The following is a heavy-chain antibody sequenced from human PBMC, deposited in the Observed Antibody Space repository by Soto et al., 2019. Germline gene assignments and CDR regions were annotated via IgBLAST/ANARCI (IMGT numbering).Heavy chain of an antibody. J-gene: IGHJ6*02. CDR3: ARAGTAMVRAFYYYGMDV. CDR1: GYPFTTYA. CDR2: INAGNGNT. V-gene: IGHV1-3*01. D-gene: IGHD5-18*01. Sequence: ASVKVSCKASGYPFTTYAIHWVRQAPGQRLEWMGWINAGNGNTKYSQKFQGRVTITRDTSASTAYMELSSLRSEDTAVYYCARAGTAMVRAFYYYGMDVWGQGTTVTVSS.